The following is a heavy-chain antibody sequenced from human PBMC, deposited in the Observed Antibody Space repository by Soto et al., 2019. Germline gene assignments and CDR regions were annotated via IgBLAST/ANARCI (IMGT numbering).Heavy chain of an antibody. D-gene: IGHD2-15*01. Sequence: RGSLLVFCESSVFTFSIVAMAWVRQAPGKGLEWVSSITDSGGSTDYADSVKGRFTISRDNSRNTLYLQMNSLRADDTAVYYCAKLYSNTRYFDYWGQGTRVTVSS. CDR2: ITDSGGST. J-gene: IGHJ4*02. CDR3: AKLYSNTRYFDY. V-gene: IGHV3-23*01. CDR1: VFTFSIVA.